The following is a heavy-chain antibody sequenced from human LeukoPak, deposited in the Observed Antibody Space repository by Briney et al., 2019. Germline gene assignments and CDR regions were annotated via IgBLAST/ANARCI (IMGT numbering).Heavy chain of an antibody. CDR2: MSGSGGST. Sequence: GGSLRLPCAASGVTFTTYAMSWVRQAPGKGLEWVSTMSGSGGSTYYADSVKGRFTISRDNSKNTLYLQMNSLRAEDTAIYYCAKGPVKYYDILTGNFDYWGQGTLVTVSS. V-gene: IGHV3-23*01. CDR3: AKGPVKYYDILTGNFDY. D-gene: IGHD3-9*01. J-gene: IGHJ4*02. CDR1: GVTFTTYA.